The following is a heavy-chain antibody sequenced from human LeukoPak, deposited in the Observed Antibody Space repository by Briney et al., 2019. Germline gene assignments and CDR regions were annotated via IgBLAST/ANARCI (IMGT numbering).Heavy chain of an antibody. Sequence: GASAKVSCKASGYTFTSYDINWVRQATGQGLEWMGWMNPNSGNTGYAQKFQGRVTMTRNTSISTAYMELSSLRSEDTAVYYCARAQRGWRTYYYYYMDVWGKGTTVTVSS. CDR2: MNPNSGNT. V-gene: IGHV1-8*01. J-gene: IGHJ6*03. D-gene: IGHD1-7*01. CDR3: ARAQRGWRTYYYYYMDV. CDR1: GYTFTSYD.